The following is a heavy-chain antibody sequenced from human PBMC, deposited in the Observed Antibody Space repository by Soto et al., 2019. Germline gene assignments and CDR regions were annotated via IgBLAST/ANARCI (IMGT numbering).Heavy chain of an antibody. J-gene: IGHJ4*02. D-gene: IGHD6-19*01. Sequence: QVQLVQSGAEVKKPGASVKVSCKVSGYTLTELSMHWVRQAPGKGLEWMGGFDPEDGETIYAQKLQGRVTMTEGTSTDTDYMELSRLGSVDTCVYYGATGTYSSGWYVDYWGQGPLVTFSS. CDR1: GYTLTELS. CDR2: FDPEDGET. V-gene: IGHV1-24*01. CDR3: ATGTYSSGWYVDY.